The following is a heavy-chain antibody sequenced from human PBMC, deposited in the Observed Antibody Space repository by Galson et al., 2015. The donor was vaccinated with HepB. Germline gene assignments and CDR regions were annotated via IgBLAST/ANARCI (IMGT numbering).Heavy chain of an antibody. V-gene: IGHV3-23*01. CDR3: AKAASIGGTPHYFDF. J-gene: IGHJ4*02. CDR1: GFRFTRYA. Sequence: SLRLSCAASGFRFTRYAMTWVRQAPGEGLEWVSAVTGGGEITYLAISVRGRFSISKDISKNTVYLQMNRLRVEDTAIYHCAKAASIGGTPHYFDFLGRGTLVTVSS. D-gene: IGHD3-16*01. CDR2: VTGGGEIT.